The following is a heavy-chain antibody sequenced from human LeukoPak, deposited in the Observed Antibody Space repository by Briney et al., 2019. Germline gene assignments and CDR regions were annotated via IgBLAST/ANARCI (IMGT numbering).Heavy chain of an antibody. D-gene: IGHD2/OR15-2a*01. V-gene: IGHV3-48*01. Sequence: GGSLRLSCAASGFSFRSYRMNWVRQAPGKGLEWVSYISGSGNAKHYTDSVKGRFTISRDNAKNTLYLQMNSLRVEDTAVYFCATDYVYAFDYWGQGTLVTVSS. CDR3: ATDYVYAFDY. CDR1: GFSFRSYR. J-gene: IGHJ4*02. CDR2: ISGSGNAK.